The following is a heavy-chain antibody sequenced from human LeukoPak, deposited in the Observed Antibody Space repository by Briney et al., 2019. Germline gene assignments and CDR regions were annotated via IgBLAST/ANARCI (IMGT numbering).Heavy chain of an antibody. CDR1: GGSISSYY. D-gene: IGHD3-3*01. CDR3: ASAHYDFWSGYYGDAFDI. V-gene: IGHV4-59*08. J-gene: IGHJ3*02. CDR2: IYYSGST. Sequence: PSETLSLTCTVSGGSISSYYWSWIRQPPGKGLEWIGYIYYSGSTNYNPSLKSRVTISVDTSKNQFSLKLSSVTAADTAVYYCASAHYDFWSGYYGDAFDIWGQGTMVTVSS.